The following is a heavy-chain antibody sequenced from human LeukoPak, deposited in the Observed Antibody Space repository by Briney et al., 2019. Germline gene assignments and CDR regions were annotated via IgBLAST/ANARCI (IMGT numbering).Heavy chain of an antibody. Sequence: PSETLSLTCTVSGGSISSSSYYWGWIRQPPGKGLEWIGSIYYSGSTYYNPSLKSRVTISVDTSKNQFSLKLSSVTAADTAVYYCARGTGDISMIVVVISYAFDIWGQGTMVTVSS. V-gene: IGHV4-39*07. CDR1: GGSISSSSYY. J-gene: IGHJ3*02. CDR3: ARGTGDISMIVVVISYAFDI. D-gene: IGHD3-22*01. CDR2: IYYSGST.